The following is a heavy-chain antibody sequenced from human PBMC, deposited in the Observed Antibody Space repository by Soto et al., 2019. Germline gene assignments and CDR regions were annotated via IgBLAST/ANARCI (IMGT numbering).Heavy chain of an antibody. V-gene: IGHV4-31*03. J-gene: IGHJ4*02. CDR2: IYYSGST. Sequence: QVQLQESGPGLVKPSQTLSLTCTVSGGSISSGDYYWSWIRQHPGKGLEWIGYIYYSGSTHYSSSLKSRVTISVDTSKNQFPLKLTSVTAADTAVYYCARLSAVGSSGYYLDYCGQGTLVTVSS. D-gene: IGHD3-22*01. CDR3: ARLSAVGSSGYYLDY. CDR1: GGSISSGDYY.